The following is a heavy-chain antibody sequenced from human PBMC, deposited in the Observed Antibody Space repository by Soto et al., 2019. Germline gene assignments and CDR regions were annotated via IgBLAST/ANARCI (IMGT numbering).Heavy chain of an antibody. J-gene: IGHJ5*02. CDR3: AREVRNSSVYDNCFHP. Sequence: ASETLSLTCTVSGGSISSGDYYWSWIRQPPGKGLEWIGYIYYSGSTYYNPSLKSRVTISVDTSKNQFSLKLSSVTAADTAVFYCAREVRNSSVYDNCFHPGGQGTLVTVSS. CDR2: IYYSGST. CDR1: GGSISSGDYY. V-gene: IGHV4-30-4*01. D-gene: IGHD3-22*01.